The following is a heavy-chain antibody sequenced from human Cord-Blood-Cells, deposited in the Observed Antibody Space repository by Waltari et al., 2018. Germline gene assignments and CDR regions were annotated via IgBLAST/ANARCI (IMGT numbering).Heavy chain of an antibody. CDR3: ARGSPLYYGSGSYDAFDI. J-gene: IGHJ3*02. CDR1: GGSISSYY. CDR2: IYYSGST. Sequence: QVQLQESGPGLVKPSETLSLPCTVPGGSISSYYWSWIRQPPGKGLEWIGYIYYSGSTNYNPSLKSRVTISVDTAKNQFSLKLSSVTAADTAVYYCARGSPLYYGSGSYDAFDIWGQGTMVTVSS. D-gene: IGHD3-10*01. V-gene: IGHV4-59*01.